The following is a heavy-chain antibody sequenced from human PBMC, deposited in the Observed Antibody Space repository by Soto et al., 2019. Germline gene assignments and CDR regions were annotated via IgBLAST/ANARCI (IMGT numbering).Heavy chain of an antibody. CDR1: RFTFSYYW. Sequence: EVQLVESGGGLVQPGESLRLSCAASRFTFSYYWMHWVRQAPGKGLVWVSRIHSDGSSTTYADSVKGRFSISRDNARNTVYLQMNSLRAEDTAVYYCARGDRGAFDLWGQGTVLTVSS. CDR2: IHSDGSST. D-gene: IGHD1-26*01. V-gene: IGHV3-74*01. J-gene: IGHJ3*01. CDR3: ARGDRGAFDL.